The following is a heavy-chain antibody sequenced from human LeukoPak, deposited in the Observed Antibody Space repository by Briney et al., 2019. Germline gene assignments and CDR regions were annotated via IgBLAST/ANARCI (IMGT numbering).Heavy chain of an antibody. D-gene: IGHD6-6*01. CDR3: ARAGSYSSSLYFDY. CDR1: GGSISSYY. V-gene: IGHV4-59*01. CDR2: IYYSGST. J-gene: IGHJ4*02. Sequence: PSETLSLTCTVSGGSISSYYWSWIRQPPGKGLEWIGYIYYSGSTNYNPSLKSRVTISVDTSKNQFSLKLSSVTAADTAVYYCARAGSYSSSLYFDYWGQGTLVTVSS.